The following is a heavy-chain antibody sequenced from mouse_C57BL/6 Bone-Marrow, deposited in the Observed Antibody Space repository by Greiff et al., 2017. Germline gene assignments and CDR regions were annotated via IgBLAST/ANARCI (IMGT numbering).Heavy chain of an antibody. Sequence: EVQRVESGGGLVQPGGSMKLSCAASGFTFSDAWMDWVRQSPEKGLEWVAEIRNKANNHATYYAESVKGRFTISRDDSKSSVYLQMNSLRAEDTVIYYCTRHIYPYYFDYWGQGTTLTVSS. CDR2: IRNKANNHAT. CDR1: GFTFSDAW. V-gene: IGHV6-6*01. J-gene: IGHJ2*01. CDR3: TRHIYPYYFDY. D-gene: IGHD2-1*01.